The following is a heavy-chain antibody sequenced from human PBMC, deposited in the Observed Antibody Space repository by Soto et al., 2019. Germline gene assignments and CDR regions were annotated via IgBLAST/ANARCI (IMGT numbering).Heavy chain of an antibody. V-gene: IGHV3-11*01. CDR3: ARESYYYAYGMHV. CDR2: ISGSSRTI. CDR1: GFSFSDDY. J-gene: IGHJ6*02. Sequence: QAQLAESGGTLATPGGSLRLSCAASGFSFSDDYMNWIRQVPGKGLEWVAYISGSSRTIYYADSVKGRFTISRDNAQKSLFLQMKSLRTEDTAVYYCARESYYYAYGMHVWGQGTTVTVSS.